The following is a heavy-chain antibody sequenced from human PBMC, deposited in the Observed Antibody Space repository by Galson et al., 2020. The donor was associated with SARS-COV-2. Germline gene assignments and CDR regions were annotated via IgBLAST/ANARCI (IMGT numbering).Heavy chain of an antibody. CDR2: IFYSGNT. V-gene: IGHV4-59*12. D-gene: IGHD1-20*01. CDR3: ARDTLTGYYGMDV. J-gene: IGHJ6*02. Sequence: YIFYSGNTTYNPSLKSRVTISGDMSKNQLSLTLTSVTAADTAVYYCARDTLTGYYGMDVWGQGTTVTVSS.